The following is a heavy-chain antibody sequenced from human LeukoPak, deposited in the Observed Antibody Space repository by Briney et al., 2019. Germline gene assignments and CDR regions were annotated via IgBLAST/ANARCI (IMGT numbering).Heavy chain of an antibody. J-gene: IGHJ3*02. CDR2: ISWNSGSI. CDR1: GFTFDDYA. Sequence: PGGSLRLSCAASGFTFDDYAMHWVRQAPGKGLEWVSGISWNSGSIGYADSVKGRFTISRDNAKNSPYLQMNSLRADDTAVYHCARQETSSYNGAFDIWGQGTMVTVSS. D-gene: IGHD1-26*01. CDR3: ARQETSSYNGAFDI. V-gene: IGHV3-9*01.